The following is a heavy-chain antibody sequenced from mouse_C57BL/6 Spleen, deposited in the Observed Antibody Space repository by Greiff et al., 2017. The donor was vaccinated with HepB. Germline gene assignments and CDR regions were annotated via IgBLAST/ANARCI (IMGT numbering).Heavy chain of an antibody. J-gene: IGHJ3*01. Sequence: DVKLVESGPGLVKPSQSLSLTCSVTGYSITSGYYWNWIRQFPGNKLEWMGYISYDGSNNYNPSLKNRISITRDTSTNQFFLKLHSVTTEDTATYYCAKEKTDYYGSSWGFAYWGQGTLVTVSA. V-gene: IGHV3-6*01. D-gene: IGHD1-1*01. CDR2: ISYDGSN. CDR1: GYSITSGYY. CDR3: AKEKTDYYGSSWGFAY.